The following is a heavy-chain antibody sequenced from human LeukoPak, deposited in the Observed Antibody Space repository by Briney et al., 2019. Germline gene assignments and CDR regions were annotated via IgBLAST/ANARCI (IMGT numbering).Heavy chain of an antibody. V-gene: IGHV3-48*01. CDR2: ISSSGSTI. CDR3: ARAKRNGFDI. CDR1: GFTFSSYS. Sequence: GGSLRLSCAASGFTFSSYSMNWVRQAPGKGLEWVSYISSSGSTIYYAYSVKGLFTISRDNAKNSLYLQMNSLRAEDTAVYYCARAKRNGFDIWGQGTMVTVSS. J-gene: IGHJ3*02.